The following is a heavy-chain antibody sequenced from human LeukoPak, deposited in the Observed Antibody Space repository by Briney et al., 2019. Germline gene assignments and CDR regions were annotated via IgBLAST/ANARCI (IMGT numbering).Heavy chain of an antibody. V-gene: IGHV4-59*08. CDR1: GGYISAYY. CDR3: ARRLRTYFDY. J-gene: IGHJ4*02. CDR2: IFTGST. Sequence: SETLSLTCAVSGGYISAYYWNWIRQPPGKGLEWIGYIFTGSTTYNPSLESRVTISVDTSKNQFSLKLSSVTAADTAVYYCARRLRTYFDYWGQGSLVTASS.